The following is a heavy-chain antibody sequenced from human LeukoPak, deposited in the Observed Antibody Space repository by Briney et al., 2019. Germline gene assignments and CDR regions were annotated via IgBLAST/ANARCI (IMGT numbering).Heavy chain of an antibody. D-gene: IGHD3-9*01. V-gene: IGHV4-31*03. CDR1: GGSISSGGYY. CDR3: ARNYDILTGSYYGMDV. J-gene: IGHJ6*02. CDR2: IYYSGST. Sequence: PSETLSLTCTVSGGSISSGGYYWSWIRQHPGKGLEWIGYIYYSGSTYYNPSLKSRVTISVDTSKNQFSLKLSSVTAADTAVYYCARNYDILTGSYYGMDVWGPGTTVTVSS.